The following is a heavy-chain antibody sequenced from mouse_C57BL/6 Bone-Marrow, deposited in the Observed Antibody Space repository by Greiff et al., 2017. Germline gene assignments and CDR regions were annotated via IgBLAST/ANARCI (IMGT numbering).Heavy chain of an antibody. CDR2: IDPSDSYT. CDR3: ARLRSYYFDY. Sequence: QVQLQQPGAELVRPGTSVKLSCKASGYTFTSYWMHWVKQRPGQGLEWIGVIDPSDSYTNYNQKFKGKATLTVDTSSSTAYMPLSSLTSEDSAVYYCARLRSYYFDYWGQGTTLTVSS. J-gene: IGHJ2*01. D-gene: IGHD1-1*01. CDR1: GYTFTSYW. V-gene: IGHV1-59*01.